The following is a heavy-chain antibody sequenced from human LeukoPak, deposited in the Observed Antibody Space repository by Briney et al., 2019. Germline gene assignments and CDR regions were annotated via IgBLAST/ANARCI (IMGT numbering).Heavy chain of an antibody. J-gene: IGHJ5*02. Sequence: PSETLSLTCAVYGGSFSGYYWSWIRQPPGKGLEWIGVINHSGSTNYNPSLKSRVTISVDTSKNQFSLKLSSVTAADTAVYYCARKTMIVVVNWFDPWGQGTLVTVSS. CDR3: ARKTMIVVVNWFDP. CDR2: INHSGST. CDR1: GGSFSGYY. D-gene: IGHD3-22*01. V-gene: IGHV4-34*01.